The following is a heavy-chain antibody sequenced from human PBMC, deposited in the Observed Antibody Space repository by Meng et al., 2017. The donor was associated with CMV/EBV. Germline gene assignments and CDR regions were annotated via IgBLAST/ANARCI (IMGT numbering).Heavy chain of an antibody. CDR3: ARDNRRGGVDY. CDR1: GGSISSGDYS. Sequence: VPRRWSGPGLVNPSPTLPLTCTASGGSISSGDYSWSWIRQPPGKGLEWIGYIYYSGSTYYNPSLKSRVTISVDTSKNQFSLKLSSVTAADTAVYYCARDNRRGGVDYWGQGTLVTVSS. CDR2: IYYSGST. J-gene: IGHJ4*02. D-gene: IGHD3-3*01. V-gene: IGHV4-30-4*08.